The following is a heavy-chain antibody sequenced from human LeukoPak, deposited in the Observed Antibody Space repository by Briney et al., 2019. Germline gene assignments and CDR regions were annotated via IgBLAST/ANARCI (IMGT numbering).Heavy chain of an antibody. J-gene: IGHJ4*02. CDR1: GFTFSSYA. CDR3: AKDREPLSTYYDFWSRTSDPDY. CDR2: ISGSGGST. V-gene: IGHV3-23*01. D-gene: IGHD3-3*01. Sequence: PGGSLRLSCAASGFTFSSYAVSWVRQAPGKGLEWVSAISGSGGSTYYADSVKGRFTISRDNSKNTLYLQMNSLRAEDTAVYYCAKDREPLSTYYDFWSRTSDPDYWGQGTLVTVSS.